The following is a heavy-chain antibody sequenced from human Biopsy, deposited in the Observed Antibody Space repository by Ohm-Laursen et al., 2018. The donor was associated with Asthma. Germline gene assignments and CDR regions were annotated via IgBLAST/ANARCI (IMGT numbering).Heavy chain of an antibody. CDR2: ISSSSSTI. J-gene: IGHJ4*02. V-gene: IGHV3-48*01. CDR1: GFTFSSYS. Sequence: SLRLSCAASGFTFSSYSMNWIRQAPGKGLEWVSYISSSSSTIYYADSVKGRFTISRDNAKSSLYLQMNSLKADDTAVYYCSRDPGGSAYYFDYWGQGTLVTVSS. CDR3: SRDPGGSAYYFDY. D-gene: IGHD3-10*01.